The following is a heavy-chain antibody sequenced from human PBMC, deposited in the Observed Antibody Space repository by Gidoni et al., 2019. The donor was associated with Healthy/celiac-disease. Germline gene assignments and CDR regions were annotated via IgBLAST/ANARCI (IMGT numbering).Heavy chain of an antibody. D-gene: IGHD6-19*01. CDR1: GYIFTGYY. J-gene: IGHJ5*02. CDR3: ARGKVSVAVAGADWFDP. CDR2: INPSSGGT. V-gene: IGHV1-2*02. Sequence: QVQLVQIAAEGKNPVASVKVSCKPSGYIFTGYYMHWVRQAPGQGLEWLGWINPSSGGTNYARKFQGRVTMTRDTSISTAYMELSRLRSDGTAVYYCARGKVSVAVAGADWFDPWGQGTLVTVSS.